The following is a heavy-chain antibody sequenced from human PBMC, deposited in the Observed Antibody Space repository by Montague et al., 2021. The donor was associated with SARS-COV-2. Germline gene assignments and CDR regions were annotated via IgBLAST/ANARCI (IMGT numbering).Heavy chain of an antibody. CDR3: ARGQPPRITFGGIISYGLDV. J-gene: IGHJ6*02. CDR1: GGSIRYSSYY. CDR2: IYYSGST. Sequence: SETLSLTCTVSGGSIRYSSYYWGWIRQPPGKGLEWIGSIYYSGSTYYNPPLKSRVTISVDTSKNQFSLKLRSVTAADTAVYYCARGQPPRITFGGIISYGLDVWGQGTTVTVSS. D-gene: IGHD3-16*02. V-gene: IGHV4-39*01.